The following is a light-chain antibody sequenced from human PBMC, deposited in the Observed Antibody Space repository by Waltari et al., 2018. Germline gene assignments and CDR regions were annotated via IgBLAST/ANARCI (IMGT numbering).Light chain of an antibody. J-gene: IGKJ4*01. CDR1: QDINIY. V-gene: IGKV1-9*01. CDR2: VAS. Sequence: DIQLTQSPSFLSASLGDRVTITCRASQDINIYLAWYQQKPGKAPKLLISVASTLQVGVPSRFSGSGSGTEFFLTISSLQPEDFATYFCQQLETYPLTFGGGTKVEIK. CDR3: QQLETYPLT.